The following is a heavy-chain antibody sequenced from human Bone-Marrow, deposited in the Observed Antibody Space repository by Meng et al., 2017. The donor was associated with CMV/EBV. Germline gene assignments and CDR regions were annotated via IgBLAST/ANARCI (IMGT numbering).Heavy chain of an antibody. Sequence: GESLKISCKGSGYSFTSYWIGWVRQMPGKGLEWMGIIYPGDSDTRYSPSFQGQVNISADKSISTAYLQWSSLKASDTAMYYGARPKPGPRGAFDIWGQGTRVTVSS. CDR3: ARPKPGPRGAFDI. CDR2: IYPGDSDT. V-gene: IGHV5-51*01. CDR1: GYSFTSYW. J-gene: IGHJ3*02.